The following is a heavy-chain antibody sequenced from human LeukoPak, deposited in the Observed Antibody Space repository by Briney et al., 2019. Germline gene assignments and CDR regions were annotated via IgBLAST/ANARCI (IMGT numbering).Heavy chain of an antibody. D-gene: IGHD3-10*01. J-gene: IGHJ3*02. V-gene: IGHV3-30*04. Sequence: GGSLRLSCAASGFTFSSYAMHWVRQAPGKGLEWVAVISYDGSNKYYADSVKGRFTISRDNSKNTLYLQMNSLRAEDTAVYYCARDCYGSGSYYNTPAGFDIWGQGTMVTVSS. CDR2: ISYDGSNK. CDR1: GFTFSSYA. CDR3: ARDCYGSGSYYNTPAGFDI.